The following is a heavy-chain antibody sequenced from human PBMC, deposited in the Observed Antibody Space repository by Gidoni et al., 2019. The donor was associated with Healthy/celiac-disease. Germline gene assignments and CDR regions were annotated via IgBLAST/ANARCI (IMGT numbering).Heavy chain of an antibody. V-gene: IGHV3-30*01. CDR2: ISYDGSNK. D-gene: IGHD5-18*01. J-gene: IGHJ4*02. CDR3: ARDGASVQLFDY. Sequence: LSCAASGFTFSSYAMHWVRQAPGKGLEWVAVISYDGSNKYYADSVKGRFTISRDNSKNTLYLQMNSLRAEDTAVYYCARDGASVQLFDYWGQGTLVTVSS. CDR1: GFTFSSYA.